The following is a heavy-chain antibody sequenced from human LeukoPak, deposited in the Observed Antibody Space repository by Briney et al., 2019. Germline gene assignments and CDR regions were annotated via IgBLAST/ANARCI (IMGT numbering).Heavy chain of an antibody. Sequence: GESLQISCKGSGYSFTSYWIGWVRQVPGKGLEWMGIIYPGDSDTRYSPSFQGQVTISADKSISTAYLQWSSLKASDTAMYYCARQTYCSSTSCQGWFDPWGQGTLVTVSS. V-gene: IGHV5-51*01. D-gene: IGHD2-2*01. CDR3: ARQTYCSSTSCQGWFDP. CDR2: IYPGDSDT. J-gene: IGHJ5*02. CDR1: GYSFTSYW.